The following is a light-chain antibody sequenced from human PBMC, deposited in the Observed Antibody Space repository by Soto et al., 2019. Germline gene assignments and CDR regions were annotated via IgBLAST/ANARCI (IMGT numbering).Light chain of an antibody. V-gene: IGKV1-39*01. CDR1: QSISSN. CDR3: QQSNSLPPT. CDR2: TAA. J-gene: IGKJ1*01. Sequence: DIQLTQSPSSLSASVGDRVTITCRASQSISSNLNWYQQKPVKTPKLLIYTAASLQSGVPSRFSGHGSGTYFTLNIASLQLEDFAPDDDQQSNSLPPTFGQGTKVEIK.